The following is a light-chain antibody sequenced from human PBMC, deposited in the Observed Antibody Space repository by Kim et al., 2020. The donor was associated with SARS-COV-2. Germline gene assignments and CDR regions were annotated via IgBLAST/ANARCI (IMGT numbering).Light chain of an antibody. CDR3: QQYNSYAYT. CDR1: QTISSW. V-gene: IGKV1-5*03. CDR2: KAS. Sequence: VGDRVTITCRASQTISSWLAWYQQKPGKAPKLLIYKASSLESGVPSRFSGSGSGTEFTLTISSLQPDDFATYYCQQYNSYAYTFGQGTKLEI. J-gene: IGKJ2*01.